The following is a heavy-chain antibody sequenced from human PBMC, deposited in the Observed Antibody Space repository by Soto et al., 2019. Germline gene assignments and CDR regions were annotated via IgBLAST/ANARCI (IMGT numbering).Heavy chain of an antibody. Sequence: GESLKISCTGFGYTFTTFWISWVRQMPGKGLEWMGRIDPRDSYVNYSPSFQGHVTISLDKSISTAYLQWGSLKASDTAMYYCARLFCSTATCDSWFDPWGQGTLVTVSS. D-gene: IGHD2-2*01. CDR2: IDPRDSYV. V-gene: IGHV5-10-1*01. J-gene: IGHJ5*02. CDR3: ARLFCSTATCDSWFDP. CDR1: GYTFTTFW.